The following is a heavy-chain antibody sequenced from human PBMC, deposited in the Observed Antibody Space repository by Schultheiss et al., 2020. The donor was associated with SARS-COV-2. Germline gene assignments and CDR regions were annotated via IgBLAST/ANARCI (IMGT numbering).Heavy chain of an antibody. Sequence: GSLRLSCTDSGGSISSYYWSWIRQPAGKGLEWIGRIYTSGSTNYNPSLKSRVTMSVDTSKNQFSLKLSSVTAADTAVYYCARSGGYCTNGVCNKNWFDPWGQGTLVTVSS. J-gene: IGHJ5*02. CDR1: GGSISSYY. CDR3: ARSGGYCTNGVCNKNWFDP. D-gene: IGHD2-8*01. V-gene: IGHV4-4*07. CDR2: IYTSGST.